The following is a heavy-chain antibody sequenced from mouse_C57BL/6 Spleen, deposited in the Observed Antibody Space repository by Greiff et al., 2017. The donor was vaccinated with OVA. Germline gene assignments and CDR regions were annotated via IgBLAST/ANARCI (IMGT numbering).Heavy chain of an antibody. D-gene: IGHD1-1*01. Sequence: EVQGVESGGGLVKPGGSLKLSCAASGFTFSDYGMHWVRQAPEKGLEWVAYISSGSSTIYYADTVKGRFTISRDNAKNTLFLQMTSLRSEDTAMYYCARSKNYYGSSWGYFDVWGTGTTVTVSS. J-gene: IGHJ1*03. CDR1: GFTFSDYG. CDR3: ARSKNYYGSSWGYFDV. CDR2: ISSGSSTI. V-gene: IGHV5-17*01.